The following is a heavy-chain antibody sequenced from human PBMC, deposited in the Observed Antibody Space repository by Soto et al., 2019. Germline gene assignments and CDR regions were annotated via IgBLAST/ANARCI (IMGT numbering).Heavy chain of an antibody. V-gene: IGHV3-23*01. CDR1: GFTFSSYA. CDR3: AKRSSSSTFDY. D-gene: IGHD6-6*01. Sequence: EVQLLESGGGLVQPGESLRLSCAASGFTFSSYAMIWVRQAPGKGLEWVSGISGSDDSTYYDDSVKGRFTNSRDNSKNTLYLQMNSLRAEDTAVYYCAKRSSSSTFDYWGQGTLVTVSS. J-gene: IGHJ4*02. CDR2: ISGSDDST.